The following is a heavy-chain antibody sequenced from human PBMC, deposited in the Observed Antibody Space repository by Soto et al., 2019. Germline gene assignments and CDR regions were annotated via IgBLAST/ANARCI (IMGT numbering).Heavy chain of an antibody. D-gene: IGHD1-26*01. J-gene: IGHJ4*02. CDR1: GGPFSGYY. Sequence: SDTLSLTCAVYGGPFSGYYWSWIRQPPGKGLEWIGEINHSGSTNYNPSLKSRVTISVDTSKNQFSLKLSSVTAADTAVYYCARVYSGSYSDYWGQGTLVTVS. CDR3: ARVYSGSYSDY. CDR2: INHSGST. V-gene: IGHV4-34*01.